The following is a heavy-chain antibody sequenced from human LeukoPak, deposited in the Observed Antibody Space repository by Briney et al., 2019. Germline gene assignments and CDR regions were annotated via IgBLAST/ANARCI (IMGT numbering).Heavy chain of an antibody. V-gene: IGHV1-58*01. CDR1: GFTFTSSA. CDR2: IVVGSGNT. J-gene: IGHJ6*02. D-gene: IGHD3-10*01. Sequence: SVKVSCEASGFTFTSSAVQWVRQARGQRLEWIGWIVVGSGNTNYAQKFQERVTITRDMSTSTAYMELSSLRSEDTAVYYCARGEGPSGYYYGMDVWGQGTTVTVSS. CDR3: ARGEGPSGYYYGMDV.